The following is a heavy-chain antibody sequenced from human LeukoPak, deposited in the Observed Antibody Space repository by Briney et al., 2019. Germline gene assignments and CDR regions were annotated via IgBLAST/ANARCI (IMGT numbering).Heavy chain of an antibody. CDR3: ATAPRGGDYEDY. CDR2: IWYEGSNK. V-gene: IGHV3-33*01. D-gene: IGHD4-17*01. Sequence: GGSLRLSCAASGFTFSNYGRHWVRQAPGKGLEWVAGIWYEGSNKYYADYVKGRFIISRDNNKKTLYMQMNSLTVEDTAVYYCATAPRGGDYEDYWGQGTLVTVSS. J-gene: IGHJ4*02. CDR1: GFTFSNYG.